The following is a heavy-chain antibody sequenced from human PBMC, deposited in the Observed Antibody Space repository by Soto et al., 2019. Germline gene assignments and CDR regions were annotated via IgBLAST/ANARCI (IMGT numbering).Heavy chain of an antibody. V-gene: IGHV3-33*01. D-gene: IGHD4-17*01. CDR3: AREYGEAGWFDP. CDR2: IWYDGSNK. J-gene: IGHJ5*02. CDR1: GFTFSSYG. Sequence: QVQLVESGGGVVQPGRSLRLSCAASGFTFSSYGMHWVRQAPGKGLEWVAVIWYDGSNKYYADSVKGRFTISRDNSKNTLYLQRNRLRAEDTAVYYCAREYGEAGWFDPWGQGTLVTVSS.